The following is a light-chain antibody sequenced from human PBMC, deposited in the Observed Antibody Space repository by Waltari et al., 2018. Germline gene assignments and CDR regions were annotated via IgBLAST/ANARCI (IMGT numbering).Light chain of an antibody. V-gene: IGKV4-1*01. CDR3: QQYYNAPLT. CDR2: WAA. CDR1: QSILYRSSNRNA. Sequence: DIVMTQSPDSLAVSLGERATINCKSSQSILYRSSNRNALAWYQQKPGQPPKLLFFWAANRESGAPDRFSVSGSGTDFTLTISSLQAEDVAVYYCQQYYNAPLTFGGGTKVEIK. J-gene: IGKJ4*01.